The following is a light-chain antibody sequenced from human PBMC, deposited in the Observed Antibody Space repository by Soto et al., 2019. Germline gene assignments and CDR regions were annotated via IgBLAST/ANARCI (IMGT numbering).Light chain of an antibody. CDR2: KAS. V-gene: IGKV1-5*03. CDR1: QDITQW. CDR3: QQYNSYPWT. J-gene: IGKJ1*01. Sequence: DIPMTQSPSTLSASVGDRVTITCRASQDITQWLAWYQQKPGKAPIFLIYKASSLESGVPGRFSGSGSGTEFTLTISSLQSDDFGTYYCQQYNSYPWTFGRGTKVEIK.